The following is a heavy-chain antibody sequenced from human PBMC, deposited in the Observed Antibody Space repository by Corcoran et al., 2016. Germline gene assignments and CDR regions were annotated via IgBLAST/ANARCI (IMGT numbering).Heavy chain of an antibody. CDR1: GFSVSSSW. Sequence: EVQLVESGGGLVQPGGSLRLSCAASGFSVSSSWMEWVRQIPGKGLEWVANIKYDGSETYFVDSVKGRFTISRDNAQNPLYLQMNSPKDEDTAMYYCSESLNSWGQGTLVTVSS. CDR2: IKYDGSET. J-gene: IGHJ4*02. CDR3: SESLNS. V-gene: IGHV3-7*03.